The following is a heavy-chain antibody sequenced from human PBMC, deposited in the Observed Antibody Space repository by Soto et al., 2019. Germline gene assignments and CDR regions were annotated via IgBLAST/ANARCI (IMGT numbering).Heavy chain of an antibody. J-gene: IGHJ4*02. CDR3: ATHNPGSFHFDY. CDR2: IYRRVKA. V-gene: IGHV4-4*02. CDR1: GGSISSGTY. D-gene: IGHD3-10*01. Sequence: QVQLRESGPGLVTPSGTLSLTCAVSGGSISSGTYWSWVRQPPVKGLGWLGQIYRRVKANYNPSLSRRVLISLESSKNQFYLKVRVVTAAETAVYYCATHNPGSFHFDYWGQGHLVTVSS.